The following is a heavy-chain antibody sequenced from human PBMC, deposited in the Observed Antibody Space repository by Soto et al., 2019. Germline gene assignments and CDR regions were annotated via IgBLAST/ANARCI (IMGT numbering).Heavy chain of an antibody. CDR3: TGQPYNSRFDP. J-gene: IGHJ5*02. CDR1: GGSISRYY. Sequence: SETLSLTCSVSGGSISRYYWSWVRQPPGKELEWIGFIYDIKNTNYNPSLESRVTISADTSKNQLSLKLGSVTVADTAVYYCTGQPYNSRFDPWGQGTLVTVSS. D-gene: IGHD1-20*01. CDR2: IYDIKNT. V-gene: IGHV4-59*08.